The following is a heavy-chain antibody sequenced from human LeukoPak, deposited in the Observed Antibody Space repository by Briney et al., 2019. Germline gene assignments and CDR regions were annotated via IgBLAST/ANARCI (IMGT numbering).Heavy chain of an antibody. J-gene: IGHJ4*02. CDR1: GFTFSSYS. V-gene: IGHV3-48*01. Sequence: GGSLRLSCAASGFTFSSYSMNWVRQAPGKGLEGVSYISSSSRTIYYADSVKGRFTISRYNAKNSLYLQMNSLRAEDTAVYYCARGGYGDYGRFDYWGQGTLVTVSS. D-gene: IGHD4-17*01. CDR2: ISSSSRTI. CDR3: ARGGYGDYGRFDY.